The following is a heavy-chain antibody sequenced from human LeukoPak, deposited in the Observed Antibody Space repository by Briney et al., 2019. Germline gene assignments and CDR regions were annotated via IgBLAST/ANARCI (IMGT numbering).Heavy chain of an antibody. V-gene: IGHV3-30-3*01. Sequence: GGSLRLSCAASGFSFSSYPMHWVRQATGQGLEWVALLSYDGISKYYADSVKGRFTISRDNSKNTLYLHMDSLRPEDTDVYYCARDPQWELLKYYFAYWGQGTLVTVSS. J-gene: IGHJ4*02. CDR3: ARDPQWELLKYYFAY. CDR2: LSYDGISK. D-gene: IGHD1-26*01. CDR1: GFSFSSYP.